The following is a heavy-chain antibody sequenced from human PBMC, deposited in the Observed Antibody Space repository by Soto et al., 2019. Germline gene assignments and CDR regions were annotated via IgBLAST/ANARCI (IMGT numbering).Heavy chain of an antibody. CDR1: GYSFTSYW. J-gene: IGHJ3*02. CDR3: ARLITFGGVYDAFDI. CDR2: IYPGDFDT. Sequence: PGESLKISCKGSGYSFTSYWIGWVRQMPGKGLEWMGIIYPGDFDTRYSPSFEGQVTISAGKSISTAYLQWSSLKASHTAMYYCARLITFGGVYDAFDIWGQGTMVTASS. V-gene: IGHV5-51*01. D-gene: IGHD3-16*01.